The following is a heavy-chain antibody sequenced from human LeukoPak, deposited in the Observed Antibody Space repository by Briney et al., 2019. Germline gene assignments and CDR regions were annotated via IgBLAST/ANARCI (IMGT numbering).Heavy chain of an antibody. CDR2: IYHSGST. Sequence: SETLSLTCTVSGGSISSYYWSWIRQAPGKGLEWIGYIYHSGSTNYNPSLKSRVSISVDKSKNQFSLKLSSVTAADTAVYYCARGNGGNSFDNWGQGTLVTVSS. CDR3: ARGNGGNSFDN. V-gene: IGHV4-59*01. D-gene: IGHD4-23*01. CDR1: GGSISSYY. J-gene: IGHJ4*02.